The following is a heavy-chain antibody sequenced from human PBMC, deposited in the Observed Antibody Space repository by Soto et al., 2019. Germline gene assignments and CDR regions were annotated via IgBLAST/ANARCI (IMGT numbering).Heavy chain of an antibody. CDR3: AKDLIVAGKFDY. Sequence: EVQLLESGGGLVQPGWSLRLSCAASGFTFSSYAMSWVRQAPGKGLEWVSAISGSGGSTYYADSVKGRFTISRDNSKNTLYLQMNSLRAEDTAVYYCAKDLIVAGKFDYWGQGTLVTVSS. J-gene: IGHJ4*02. CDR2: ISGSGGST. V-gene: IGHV3-23*01. D-gene: IGHD5-12*01. CDR1: GFTFSSYA.